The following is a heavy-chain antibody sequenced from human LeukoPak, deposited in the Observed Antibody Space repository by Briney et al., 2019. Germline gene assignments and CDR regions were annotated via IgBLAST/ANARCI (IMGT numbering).Heavy chain of an antibody. CDR3: ARDATVTTWGGFDY. D-gene: IGHD4-17*01. CDR1: GGSISSGGYY. CDR2: IYYSGSA. Sequence: PSETLSLTCTVSGGSISSGGYYWSWIRQHPGKGLEWIGYIYYSGSAYYNPSLKSRVTISVDTSKNQFSLKLSSVTAADTAVYYCARDATVTTWGGFDYWGQGTLVTVSS. V-gene: IGHV4-31*03. J-gene: IGHJ4*02.